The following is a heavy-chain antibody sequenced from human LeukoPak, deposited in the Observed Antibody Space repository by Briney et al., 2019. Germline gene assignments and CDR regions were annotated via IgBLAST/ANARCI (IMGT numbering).Heavy chain of an antibody. V-gene: IGHV1-2*02. D-gene: IGHD3-10*01. CDR3: ARAMVRGVIVKKYYFDY. Sequence: APVKVSCKASGYTFTGYYMHWVRQAPGQGLEWMGWINPNSGGTNYAQKFQGRVTMTRDTSISTAYMELSRLRSDDTAVYYCARAMVRGVIVKKYYFDYWGQGTLVTVSS. J-gene: IGHJ4*02. CDR1: GYTFTGYY. CDR2: INPNSGGT.